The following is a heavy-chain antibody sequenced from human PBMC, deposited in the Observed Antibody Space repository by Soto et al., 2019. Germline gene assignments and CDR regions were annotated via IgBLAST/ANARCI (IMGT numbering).Heavy chain of an antibody. CDR1: GGSFSGYY. CDR3: ARGRQLGFYYYYGMDV. J-gene: IGHJ6*02. D-gene: IGHD6-6*01. Sequence: SETLSLTCAVYGGSFSGYYWSWIRQPPGKGLEWIGEINHSGSTNYNPSLKSRVTISVDTSKNQFSLKLSSVTAADTAVYYCARGRQLGFYYYYGMDVWGQGTTVTVSS. V-gene: IGHV4-34*01. CDR2: INHSGST.